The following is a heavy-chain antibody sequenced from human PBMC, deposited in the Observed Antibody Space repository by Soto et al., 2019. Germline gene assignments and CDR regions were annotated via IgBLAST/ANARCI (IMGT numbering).Heavy chain of an antibody. V-gene: IGHV4-31*03. D-gene: IGHD6-6*01. CDR1: GGAISNANYY. CDR3: AREEAVRLERRFDS. Sequence: SETLSLTCTVSGGAISNANYYWSWIRHHPGKGLEWIGYIYYTGTTYYSPSLESRVAISVDTSQNLFSLKLSSVTAADTAVYFCAREEAVRLERRFDSWGQGTLVTVSS. CDR2: IYYTGTT. J-gene: IGHJ5*01.